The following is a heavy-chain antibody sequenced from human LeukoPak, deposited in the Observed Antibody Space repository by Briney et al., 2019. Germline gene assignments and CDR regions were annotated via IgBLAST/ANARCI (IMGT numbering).Heavy chain of an antibody. D-gene: IGHD6-6*01. V-gene: IGHV4-39*07. Sequence: SETLSLTCTVSGGSISSSSYYWGWIRQPPGKGLEWIGSIYYSGSTYYNPSLKSRVTISVDTSKNQFSLKLSSATAADTAVYYCARKYSSSRWRYANNWFDPWGQGTLVTVSS. CDR1: GGSISSSSYY. J-gene: IGHJ5*02. CDR3: ARKYSSSRWRYANNWFDP. CDR2: IYYSGST.